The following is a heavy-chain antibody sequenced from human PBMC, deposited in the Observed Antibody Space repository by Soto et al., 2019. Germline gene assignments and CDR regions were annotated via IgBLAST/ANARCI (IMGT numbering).Heavy chain of an antibody. CDR2: ISGSGENT. Sequence: PGGSLRLSCTSSGFSINNYAGTWVRQAPGRGLEWVSSISGSGENTYYTDSVKGRFSISRDSSKNTVFLQMNSLRGDDSGIYFCARATGGGHGYIDMWGRGTLVTSPQ. V-gene: IGHV3-23*01. CDR1: GFSINNYA. CDR3: ARATGGGHGYIDM. J-gene: IGHJ4*01. D-gene: IGHD5-18*01.